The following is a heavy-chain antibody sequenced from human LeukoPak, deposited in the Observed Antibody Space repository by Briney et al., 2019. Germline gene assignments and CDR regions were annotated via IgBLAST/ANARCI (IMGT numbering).Heavy chain of an antibody. J-gene: IGHJ5*02. Sequence: GGSLRLSCAASGFTFSSYSMNWVRQAPGKGLEWVSSISSSSSYIYYADSVKGRFTISRDNAKNSLYLQMNSLRAEDTAVYYCARDKSSGKQWLVRYNWFDPWGQGTLVTVSS. D-gene: IGHD6-19*01. CDR1: GFTFSSYS. CDR2: ISSSSSYI. V-gene: IGHV3-21*04. CDR3: ARDKSSGKQWLVRYNWFDP.